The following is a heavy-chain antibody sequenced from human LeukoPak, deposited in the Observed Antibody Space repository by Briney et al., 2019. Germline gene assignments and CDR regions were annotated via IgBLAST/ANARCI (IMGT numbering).Heavy chain of an antibody. Sequence: SETLSLTCAVYGGSFSGYYWSWIRQPPGKGLEWIGEINHSGSTNYNPSLKSRVTISVDTSKNQFSLKLSSVTAADTAVYYCARGHVQASWLLCWGQGTLVTVSS. CDR2: INHSGST. J-gene: IGHJ4*02. V-gene: IGHV4-34*01. CDR3: ARGHVQASWLLC. CDR1: GGSFSGYY. D-gene: IGHD2-15*01.